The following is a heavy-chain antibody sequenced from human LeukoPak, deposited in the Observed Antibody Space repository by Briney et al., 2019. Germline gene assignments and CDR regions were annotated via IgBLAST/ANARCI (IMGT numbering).Heavy chain of an antibody. V-gene: IGHV1-3*03. D-gene: IGHD3-16*02. CDR2: INAGNGNT. CDR3: ARDNYDYVWGSYRYLDY. CDR1: GYTFTSYA. Sequence: ASVKVSCKASGYTFTSYAMHWVRPAPGKRREWMGWINAGNGNTKYSQEFQGRVTITRDTSASTAYMELSSLRSEDMAVYYCARDNYDYVWGSYRYLDYWGQGTLVTVSS. J-gene: IGHJ4*02.